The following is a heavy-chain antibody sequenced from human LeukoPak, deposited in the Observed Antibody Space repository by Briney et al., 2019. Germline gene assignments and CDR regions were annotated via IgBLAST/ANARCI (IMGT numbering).Heavy chain of an antibody. CDR2: IKQDGSQK. V-gene: IGHV3-7*01. J-gene: IGHJ4*02. D-gene: IGHD5-18*01. Sequence: GSLRLSRAASGIIITSYWMSWVRQTPGKGLEWVANIKQDGSQKNYVDSVKGRFTIFRDNAKNSLYLQMNSLRAEDTAVYYCAREPTAMILWGQGTLVTVSS. CDR1: GIIITSYW. CDR3: AREPTAMIL.